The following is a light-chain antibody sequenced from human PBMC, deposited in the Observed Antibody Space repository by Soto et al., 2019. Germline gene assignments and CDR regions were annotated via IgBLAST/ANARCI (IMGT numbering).Light chain of an antibody. CDR2: AGS. J-gene: IGKJ5*01. CDR1: QGLRNG. V-gene: IGKV1-17*01. Sequence: DIQMTQSPSSLSASVGDRVTVTCRASQGLRNGLGWYQQKRGKARKRLIYAGSSLQSGVPSRFSGSGSGTEFTLTISRLQPEDFAIYYCLQHNSYPITFGQGTRLEIK. CDR3: LQHNSYPIT.